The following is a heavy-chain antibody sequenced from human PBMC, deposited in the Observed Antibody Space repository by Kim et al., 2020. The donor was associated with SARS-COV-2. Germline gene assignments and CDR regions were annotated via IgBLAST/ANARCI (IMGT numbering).Heavy chain of an antibody. D-gene: IGHD5-18*01. CDR3: AREERGYSYGYSDYFDY. V-gene: IGHV4-31*02. Sequence: LKGRVTISVDKSKNQFSLKLSSVTAADTAVYYCAREERGYSYGYSDYFDYWGQGTLVTVSS. J-gene: IGHJ4*02.